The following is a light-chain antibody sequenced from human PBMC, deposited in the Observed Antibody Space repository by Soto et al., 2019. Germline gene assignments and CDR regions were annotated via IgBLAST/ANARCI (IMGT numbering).Light chain of an antibody. Sequence: DIQMTQSPSSLSASVGDRVTITCRASQDIGNDLGWYQQKPGKAPNLLIYDASTLESGVPSRFSGSGSGTEFTLTISSLQPEDFATYYCQQFHSFSRTFGQGTKVDI. J-gene: IGKJ1*01. V-gene: IGKV1-17*01. CDR1: QDIGND. CDR2: DAS. CDR3: QQFHSFSRT.